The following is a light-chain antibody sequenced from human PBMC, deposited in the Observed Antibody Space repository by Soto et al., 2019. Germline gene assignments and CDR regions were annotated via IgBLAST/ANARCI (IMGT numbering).Light chain of an antibody. Sequence: DIQMTQSPSTLSPSVGDRVTITCRACQSISSWLAWYQQKPGKAPKVLISKASSLESGVPSRFRGSGSGTEFTLTISSLQPDDFATYYSQQYNSYSWTFGQGTKVEIK. CDR3: QQYNSYSWT. J-gene: IGKJ1*01. CDR2: KAS. V-gene: IGKV1-5*03. CDR1: QSISSW.